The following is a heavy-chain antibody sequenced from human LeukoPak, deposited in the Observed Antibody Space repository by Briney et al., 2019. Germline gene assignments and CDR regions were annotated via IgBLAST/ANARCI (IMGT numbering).Heavy chain of an antibody. D-gene: IGHD2-2*01. CDR1: GFTFSSCW. V-gene: IGHV3-74*01. CDR3: ARDHVPAAARCFDY. Sequence: PGGSLRLSCAGSGFTFSSCWMHWVRQVPGKGLVWVSRISGDGSNTIYTDSVKGRFTISRDNPTNTLYLQMNSLRAEDTAVYYCARDHVPAAARCFDYWGQGTLVTVSS. J-gene: IGHJ4*02. CDR2: ISGDGSNT.